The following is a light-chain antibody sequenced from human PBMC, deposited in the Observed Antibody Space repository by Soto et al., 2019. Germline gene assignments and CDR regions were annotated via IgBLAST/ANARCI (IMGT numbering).Light chain of an antibody. V-gene: IGLV2-8*01. CDR2: EVS. Sequence: QSVLTQPPSASGSPGQAVTISCTGTSSDVGGDYYVSWYQQHPGKAPKLMISEVSKPPSGVPDRFSGSKSGKTASLNVSGLQAEDEADDYCSSFAGNTNLVFGGGTKVTVL. CDR1: SSDVGGDYY. CDR3: SSFAGNTNLV. J-gene: IGLJ2*01.